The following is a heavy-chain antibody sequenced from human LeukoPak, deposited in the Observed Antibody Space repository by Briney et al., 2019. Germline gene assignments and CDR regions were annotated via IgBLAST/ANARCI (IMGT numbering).Heavy chain of an antibody. V-gene: IGHV4-4*07. CDR1: GGSISSYY. D-gene: IGHD6-19*01. CDR2: IHTSGST. CDR3: ARPQWLVPGYFDL. Sequence: KPSETLSLTCTVSGGSISSYYWSWIRQPAGKGLEWIGRIHTSGSTNYNPSLKSRVTMSVDTSKNQFSLKLNSVTAAGTAVYYCARPQWLVPGYFDLWGRGTLVTVSS. J-gene: IGHJ2*01.